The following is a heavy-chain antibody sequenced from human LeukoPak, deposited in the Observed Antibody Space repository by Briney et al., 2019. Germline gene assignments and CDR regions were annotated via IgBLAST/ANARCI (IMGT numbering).Heavy chain of an antibody. CDR3: ARDLTERKYYIAF. Sequence: GVSLRLSCAASGFTFSSIGMHWVRQGPGEGLEWVAYIGYSGSDIYYADSVKGRFTISRDNSKNTVHLQLSSLRAADTALYSCARDLTERKYYIAFWGQGTLVTVSS. D-gene: IGHD2-8*02. CDR2: IGYSGSDI. J-gene: IGHJ4*02. V-gene: IGHV3-30*02. CDR1: GFTFSSIG.